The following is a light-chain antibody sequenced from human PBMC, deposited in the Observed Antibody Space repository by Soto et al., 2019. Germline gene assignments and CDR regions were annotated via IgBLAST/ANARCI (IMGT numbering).Light chain of an antibody. V-gene: IGKV3-15*01. Sequence: EIVMTQSPATLSVSPGERATLSCRASQSVSSNLAWYQQKPGQAPRLLIYCASTRATGISARFSGSGSGTEFTLTISSLQSEDFAVYYCQQYNNWPTFGPGTKVEIK. CDR2: CAS. J-gene: IGKJ3*01. CDR3: QQYNNWPT. CDR1: QSVSSN.